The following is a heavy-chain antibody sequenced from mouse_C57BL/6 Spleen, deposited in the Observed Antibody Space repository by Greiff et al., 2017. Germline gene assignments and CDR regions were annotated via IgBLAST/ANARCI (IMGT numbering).Heavy chain of an antibody. CDR1: GFTFSSYA. CDR3: TSLLPLYAMDY. D-gene: IGHD2-1*01. V-gene: IGHV5-9-1*02. CDR2: ISSGGDYI. Sequence: EVKVEESGEGLVKPGGSLKLSCAASGFTFSSYAMSWVRQTPEKRLEWVAYISSGGDYIYYADTVKGRFTISRDNARNTLYLQMSSLKSEDTAMYYCTSLLPLYAMDYWGQGTSVTVSS. J-gene: IGHJ4*01.